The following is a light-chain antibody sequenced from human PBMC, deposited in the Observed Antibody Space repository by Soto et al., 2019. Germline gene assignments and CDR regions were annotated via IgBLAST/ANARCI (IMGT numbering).Light chain of an antibody. CDR1: QTVNSR. J-gene: IGKJ4*01. CDR3: QQYGSSPLT. Sequence: EIVLTQSPATLSSSPGERATLSCRASQTVNSRLAWYQHKPGQAPRLLIYHTSNRATGIPARFSGSGSGTDFTLTISSLEPEDFAVYYCQQYGSSPLTFGGGTKVDIK. CDR2: HTS. V-gene: IGKV3-11*01.